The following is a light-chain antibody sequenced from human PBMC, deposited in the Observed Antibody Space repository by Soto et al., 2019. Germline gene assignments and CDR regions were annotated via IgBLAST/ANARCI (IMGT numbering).Light chain of an antibody. Sequence: EIVLTQSPGTLSLSPGARATLSCRASQTVSNTYLAWYQQRPGQAPRLLIYDASSRATGIPDRFSGSGSGTDFTLTISRLEPEDFALYYCHQYGTSPLTFDGGTKVAIK. J-gene: IGKJ4*01. CDR2: DAS. V-gene: IGKV3-20*01. CDR1: QTVSNTY. CDR3: HQYGTSPLT.